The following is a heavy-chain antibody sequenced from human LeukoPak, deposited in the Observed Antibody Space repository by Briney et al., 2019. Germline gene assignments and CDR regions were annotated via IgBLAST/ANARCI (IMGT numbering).Heavy chain of an antibody. V-gene: IGHV3-74*01. Sequence: GGSLRLSCAASGFTLSDYWMNWVRQAPGKGPVWVSHISPDGRNIAYADSVKGRFTIPRDSAKNTLYLQMNSLRAEDTAVYYCAREEGGNYFDAWGQGTLVTVSS. CDR2: ISPDGRNI. D-gene: IGHD1-26*01. J-gene: IGHJ4*02. CDR3: AREEGGNYFDA. CDR1: GFTLSDYW.